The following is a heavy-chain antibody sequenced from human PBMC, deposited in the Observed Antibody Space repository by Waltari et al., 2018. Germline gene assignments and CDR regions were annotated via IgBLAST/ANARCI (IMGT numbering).Heavy chain of an antibody. J-gene: IGHJ5*02. CDR3: ARGSVADP. CDR2: ISSSGDTI. CDR1: GFAFSAFY. Sequence: QASLVESGGALVRPGGSLRLSCTASGFAFSAFYMTWIRQAPGKGLEWISYISSSGDTIYYADSVKGRFVVSRDNAENSLFLEMNNLRVNDSAVYYCARGSVADPWGPGTLVSVSS. D-gene: IGHD6-19*01. V-gene: IGHV3-11*04.